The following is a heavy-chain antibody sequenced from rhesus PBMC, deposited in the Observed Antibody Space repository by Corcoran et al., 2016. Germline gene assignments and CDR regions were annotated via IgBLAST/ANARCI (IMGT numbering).Heavy chain of an antibody. J-gene: IGHJ2*01. D-gene: IGHD1-44*01. V-gene: IGHV4-169*01. CDR2: IYGSGSST. Sequence: QLQLQESGPGLVKPSETLSVTCAVPGGSISSSYWSWIRQAPGKGLEWIGYIYGSGSSTNYNPSLKSRVTLSVDTSKNQLSLKLSSVTTADTAVYYCARGGRREWYFDLWGPGTPITISS. CDR1: GGSISSSY. CDR3: ARGGRREWYFDL.